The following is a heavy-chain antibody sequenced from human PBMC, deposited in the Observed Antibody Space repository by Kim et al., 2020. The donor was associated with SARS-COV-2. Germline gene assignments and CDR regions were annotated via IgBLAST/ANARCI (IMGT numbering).Heavy chain of an antibody. J-gene: IGHJ4*02. Sequence: GGSLRLSCATSGFTFPSSWMNWVRQAPGKGLEWVANINPDGSGRRCVDSVKDRFTISRDNAKNSVYLQVSSLRVEDTAVYYCAAWAGSSSYWGQGTLVIVSS. CDR1: GFTFPSSW. CDR2: INPDGSGR. V-gene: IGHV3-7*01. CDR3: AAWAGSSSY. D-gene: IGHD6-6*01.